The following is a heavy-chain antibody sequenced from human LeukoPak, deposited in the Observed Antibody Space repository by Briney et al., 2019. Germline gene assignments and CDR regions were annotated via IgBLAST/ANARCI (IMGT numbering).Heavy chain of an antibody. V-gene: IGHV3-48*03. CDR3: ARDLGRYYDTSDNWFDP. D-gene: IGHD3-22*01. J-gene: IGHJ5*02. CDR1: GFTFSSFE. CDR2: ISSGGSTI. Sequence: GGSLRLSCAASGFTFSSFEMKWVRQAPGKGLEWVSYISSGGSTIYYADSVKGRFTISRDNAKNTLNLQMNSLRAEDTAVYYCARDLGRYYDTSDNWFDPWGQGTLVTVSS.